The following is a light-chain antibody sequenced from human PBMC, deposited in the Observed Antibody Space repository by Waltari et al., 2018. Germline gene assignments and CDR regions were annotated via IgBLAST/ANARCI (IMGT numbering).Light chain of an antibody. Sequence: DIVLTQSPDSLAASLGERATINRKSSQSVLYNSNNKNYLAWYQQKPGQPPKLLMSWAFTRESGVPDRFSASGSGTDFTLTISSLQAEDVAVYYCQQYYSIPITFGQGTRLEIK. CDR3: QQYYSIPIT. CDR2: WAF. J-gene: IGKJ5*01. CDR1: QSVLYNSNNKNY. V-gene: IGKV4-1*01.